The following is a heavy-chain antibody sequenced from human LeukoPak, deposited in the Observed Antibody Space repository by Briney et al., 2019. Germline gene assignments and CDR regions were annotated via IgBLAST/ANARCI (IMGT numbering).Heavy chain of an antibody. V-gene: IGHV4-59*08. CDR3: ARAQRYFDY. J-gene: IGHJ4*02. CDR2: IYYSGST. CDR1: GGSISGYY. Sequence: SETLSLTCTVSGGSISGYYWSWIRQPPGKGLEWIGHIYYSGSTNYNPSLKSRVTISVDTSKNQFSLKLSSVTAADTAVYYCARAQRYFDYWGQGTLVTVSS.